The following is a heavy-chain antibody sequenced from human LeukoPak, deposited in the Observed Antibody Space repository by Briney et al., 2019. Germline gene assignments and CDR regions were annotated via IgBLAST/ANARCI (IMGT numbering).Heavy chain of an antibody. Sequence: GGSLRLSCAASGFTFSSYWMHWVRQAPGKGLVWVSRINSDGSSTSYADSVKGRFTISRGNAKNTLYLQMNSLRAEDTAVYYCAREYYDFGSGYCNFDYWGQGTLVTVSS. CDR1: GFTFSSYW. CDR2: INSDGSST. V-gene: IGHV3-74*01. D-gene: IGHD3-3*01. J-gene: IGHJ4*02. CDR3: AREYYDFGSGYCNFDY.